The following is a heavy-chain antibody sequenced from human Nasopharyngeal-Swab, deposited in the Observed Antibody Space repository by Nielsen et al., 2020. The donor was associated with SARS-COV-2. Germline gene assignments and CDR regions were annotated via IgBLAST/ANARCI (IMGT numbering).Heavy chain of an antibody. J-gene: IGHJ6*03. CDR2: IYHSGST. V-gene: IGHV4-38-2*02. D-gene: IGHD2-8*01. Sequence: RQAPGKGLEWIGSIYHSGSTYYNPSLKSRVTISVDTSKNQFSLKLSSVTAADTAVYYCARVLYNYYYYYYMDVWGKGITVTVSS. CDR3: ARVLYNYYYYYYMDV.